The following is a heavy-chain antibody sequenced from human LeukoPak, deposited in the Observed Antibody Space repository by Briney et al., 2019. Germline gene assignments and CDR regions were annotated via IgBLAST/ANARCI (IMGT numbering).Heavy chain of an antibody. Sequence: PSETLSLTCTVSGGSISSSSYYWGWIRQPPGKGLEWIGEVNHSGGTNYNPSLERRVTISLDTSKNQFSLKLSSVTAADTAVYYCARGYCSGGSCYSYYYYNYMDVWGKGTTVTVSS. D-gene: IGHD2-15*01. J-gene: IGHJ6*03. CDR1: GGSISSSSYY. CDR3: ARGYCSGGSCYSYYYYNYMDV. CDR2: VNHSGGT. V-gene: IGHV4-39*07.